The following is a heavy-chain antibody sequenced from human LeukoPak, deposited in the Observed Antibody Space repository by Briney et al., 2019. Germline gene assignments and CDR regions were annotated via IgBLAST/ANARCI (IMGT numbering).Heavy chain of an antibody. Sequence: GGSDSPSCAASGFTLSGSGMHWVRQASGRGLEWVGRVRMERNGDATEYAASVKGRFTISRDDSKNTAYLQLHRLKTEDTAVYYCARHMDPEYGESKLFDRWGQGTLVTVSS. V-gene: IGHV3-73*01. D-gene: IGHD4-17*01. CDR1: GFTLSGSG. J-gene: IGHJ4*02. CDR2: VRMERNGDAT. CDR3: ARHMDPEYGESKLFDR.